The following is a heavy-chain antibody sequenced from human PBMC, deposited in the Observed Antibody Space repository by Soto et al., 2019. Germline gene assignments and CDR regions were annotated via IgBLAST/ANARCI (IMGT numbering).Heavy chain of an antibody. CDR2: ISAYNGNT. CDR3: ARGPIYDFWSGYYYDY. V-gene: IGHV1-18*01. CDR1: GYTFTSYG. Sequence: KVSCKASGYTFTSYGISWVRQAPGQGLEWMGWISAYNGNTNYAQKLQGRVTMTTDTSTSTAYMELRSLRSDDTAVYYCARGPIYDFWSGYYYDYWGQGTLVTVSS. D-gene: IGHD3-3*01. J-gene: IGHJ4*02.